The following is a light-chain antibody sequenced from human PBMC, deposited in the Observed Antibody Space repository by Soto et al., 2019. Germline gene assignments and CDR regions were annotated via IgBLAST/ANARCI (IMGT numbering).Light chain of an antibody. CDR2: DAS. V-gene: IGKV3-15*01. J-gene: IGKJ5*01. Sequence: EIVMTQSAATLSVSPGERATLSCWASQSVSSNLAWYQQKPGQAPRLLIFDASTRATGIPARFSGSGSGTEFTLTISSLQSEDFAVYYCQQYDNWPPITLGQGTRLEIK. CDR3: QQYDNWPPIT. CDR1: QSVSSN.